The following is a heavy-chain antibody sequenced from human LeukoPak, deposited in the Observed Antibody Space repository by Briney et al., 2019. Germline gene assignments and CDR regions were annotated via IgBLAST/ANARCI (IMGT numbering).Heavy chain of an antibody. V-gene: IGHV1-46*01. CDR1: GYTFTSYY. Sequence: ASVKVSCKASGYTFTSYYMHWVRQAPGQGLEWMGIINPTCGSTSYAQNFQGRVTMTRETSTSTVYMELSSLSSEDTAVYYCARGGSAGWLFFPNWFDPWGQGTLVTVSS. D-gene: IGHD3-22*01. J-gene: IGHJ5*02. CDR2: INPTCGST. CDR3: ARGGSAGWLFFPNWFDP.